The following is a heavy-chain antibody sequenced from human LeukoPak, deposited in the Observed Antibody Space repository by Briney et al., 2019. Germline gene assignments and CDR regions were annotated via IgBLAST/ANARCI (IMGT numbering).Heavy chain of an antibody. Sequence: GGPLRLSCAASGFTVSSYWMSWVRQAPGKGLQWVANIKQDGSERYYVDSVKGRFTISRDNAKNSLYLQMNSLRAEDTAVYYCTRDRSGQDWGQGTLVTVSS. V-gene: IGHV3-7*05. D-gene: IGHD1-1*01. J-gene: IGHJ4*02. CDR2: IKQDGSER. CDR1: GFTVSSYW. CDR3: TRDRSGQD.